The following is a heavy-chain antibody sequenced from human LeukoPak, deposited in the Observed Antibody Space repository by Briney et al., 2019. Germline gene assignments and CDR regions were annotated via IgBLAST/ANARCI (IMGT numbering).Heavy chain of an antibody. V-gene: IGHV3-23*01. Sequence: GGTLRLSCAASGFTFSSYGMSWVRQAPGKGLEWVSAISGSGGSTYYADSVKGRFTISRDNSKNTLYLQMNSLRAEDTAVYYCAKDPGPSSSGDAFDIWGQGTMVTVSS. J-gene: IGHJ3*02. CDR2: ISGSGGST. D-gene: IGHD6-13*01. CDR1: GFTFSSYG. CDR3: AKDPGPSSSGDAFDI.